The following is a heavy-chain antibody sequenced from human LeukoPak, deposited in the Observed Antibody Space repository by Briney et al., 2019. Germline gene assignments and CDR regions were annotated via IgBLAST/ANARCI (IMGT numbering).Heavy chain of an antibody. CDR3: AKARGSSVYERFDY. CDR2: IYYSGSA. V-gene: IGHV4-59*12. CDR1: GGSMNSYY. D-gene: IGHD5/OR15-5a*01. J-gene: IGHJ4*02. Sequence: SETLSLTCSVSGGSMNSYYWSWIRQSPGKGLEWIGYIYYSGSANYNPSLKSRVTISVDTSKNQFSLKLSSVTAADTAVYYCAKARGSSVYERFDYWGQGTQVTVSP.